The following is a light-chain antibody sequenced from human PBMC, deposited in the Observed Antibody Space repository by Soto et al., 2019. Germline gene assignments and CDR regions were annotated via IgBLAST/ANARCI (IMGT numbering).Light chain of an antibody. CDR2: AAS. Sequence: AIQMTQSPSSLSASVGDRVTITCRASQGIRNDLGWYQQKPGKAPKLLIYAASSLQSGVPSRFSGSGSGTDFTLTISSLQPEDFATYSCQQYYISWSFGQGTKVDI. V-gene: IGKV1-6*01. J-gene: IGKJ1*01. CDR3: QQYYISWS. CDR1: QGIRND.